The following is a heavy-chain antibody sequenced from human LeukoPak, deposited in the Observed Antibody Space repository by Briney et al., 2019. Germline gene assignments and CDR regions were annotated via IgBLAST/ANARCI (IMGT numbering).Heavy chain of an antibody. Sequence: GASVKVSCKASGYTFTGYYMHWVRQAPGQGLEWMGWINPNSGGTNYAQKFQGRVTMTRDTSISTAYMELSRLRSDDTAVYYCARDSLPAHGYYYYYGMDVWGQGTTVTVSS. V-gene: IGHV1-2*02. CDR3: ARDSLPAHGYYYYYGMDV. D-gene: IGHD5/OR15-5a*01. CDR1: GYTFTGYY. CDR2: INPNSGGT. J-gene: IGHJ6*02.